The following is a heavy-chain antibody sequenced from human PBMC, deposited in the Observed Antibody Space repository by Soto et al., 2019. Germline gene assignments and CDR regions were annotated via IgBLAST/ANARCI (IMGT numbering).Heavy chain of an antibody. CDR3: GRAGYRYALDY. CDR1: GSTFSIYA. V-gene: IGHV3-64*01. J-gene: IGHJ4*02. Sequence: EVQLVESGGGLVQPGGSLRLSCAASGSTFSIYAMHWVRQAPGKGLEFISVISSNGGSTHYASSVKGRFTISRDNSKNTLYLEMGSLRADDTAMYYCGRAGYRYALDYWGQGTLVTVSS. D-gene: IGHD5-18*01. CDR2: ISSNGGST.